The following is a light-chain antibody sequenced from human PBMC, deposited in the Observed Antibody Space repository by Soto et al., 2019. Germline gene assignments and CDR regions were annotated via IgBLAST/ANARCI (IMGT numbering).Light chain of an antibody. CDR1: QNINSW. CDR2: KAS. CDR3: QQYESFFPLT. J-gene: IGKJ4*01. Sequence: DIQMTQSPSTLSASVGDRVTITCRASQNINSWLAWYQQKPGKAPKLLIYKASNLESGVPSRFSGSGSGTDFTLTISSLQPHDFATYHCQQYESFFPLTFGRGTKVDIK. V-gene: IGKV1-5*03.